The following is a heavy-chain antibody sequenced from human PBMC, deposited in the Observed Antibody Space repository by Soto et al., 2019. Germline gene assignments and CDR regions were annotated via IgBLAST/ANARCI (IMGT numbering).Heavy chain of an antibody. CDR1: GYTFTSYG. D-gene: IGHD6-19*01. CDR3: ARDEGIAVAGTVDY. CDR2: ISAYNGNT. V-gene: IGHV1-18*01. J-gene: IGHJ4*02. Sequence: ASVKVSCKASGYTFTSYGISWVRQAPGQGLEWMGWISAYNGNTNYAQKLQGRVTMTTDTSTSTAYMELRSLRSDDTAVYYCARDEGIAVAGTVDYWGQGTLVTVSS.